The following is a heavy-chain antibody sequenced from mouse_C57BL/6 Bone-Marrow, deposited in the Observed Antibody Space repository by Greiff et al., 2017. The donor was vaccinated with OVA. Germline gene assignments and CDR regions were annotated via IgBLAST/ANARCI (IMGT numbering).Heavy chain of an antibody. J-gene: IGHJ1*03. CDR1: GYTFTSYW. Sequence: QVQLKESGAELVMPGASVKLSCKASGYTFTSYWMHWVKQRPGQGLEWIGEIDPSDSYTNYNQKFKGKSTLTVDKSSSTAYMQLSSLTSEDSAVYYCARESYYGSSYFYWYFDVWGTGTTVTVSS. CDR3: ARESYYGSSYFYWYFDV. V-gene: IGHV1-69*01. D-gene: IGHD1-1*01. CDR2: IDPSDSYT.